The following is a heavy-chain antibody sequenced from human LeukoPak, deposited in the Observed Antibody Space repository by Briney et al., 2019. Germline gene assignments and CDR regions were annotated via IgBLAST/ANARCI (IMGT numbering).Heavy chain of an antibody. CDR3: AFNNNFKY. D-gene: IGHD1/OR15-1a*01. V-gene: IGHV3-7*01. Sequence: GGTLRLSCAASVRSFSGQKWKWVRQSPGQGLEWVANIKYDGSEKYYVDSVKGRFTISREDAKNSLSLQMDSVRPEDTAVYYCAFNNNFKYWGQGTLVIVS. CDR2: IKYDGSEK. CDR1: VRSFSGQK. J-gene: IGHJ4*02.